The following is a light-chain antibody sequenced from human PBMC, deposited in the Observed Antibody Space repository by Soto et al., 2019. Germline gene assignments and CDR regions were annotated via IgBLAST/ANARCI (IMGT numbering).Light chain of an antibody. CDR2: EVS. V-gene: IGLV2-8*01. Sequence: QSVLTQPPSASGSPGQSVTISCTGTSSDVGGYNYVSWYQQHPGKAPKLMIFEVSKRPSGVPDRFSGSKSGNTASLTVSGLQADDEADYYCSSQAGRNTVVFGGGTKLTVL. CDR1: SSDVGGYNY. CDR3: SSQAGRNTVV. J-gene: IGLJ2*01.